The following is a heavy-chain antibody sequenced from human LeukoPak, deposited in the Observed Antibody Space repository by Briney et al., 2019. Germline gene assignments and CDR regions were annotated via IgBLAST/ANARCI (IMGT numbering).Heavy chain of an antibody. V-gene: IGHV3-30*02. J-gene: IGHJ4*02. CDR1: GFIFSNYG. CDR3: ATYSSSWYSPPFDY. D-gene: IGHD6-13*01. Sequence: AGGSLRLSCAGSGFIFSNYGMHWVRQAPGKGLEWVAFIRYDGSNKYYADSVKGRFTISRDNSKNTLYLQMNSLRAEDTAVYYCATYSSSWYSPPFDYWGQGTLVTVSS. CDR2: IRYDGSNK.